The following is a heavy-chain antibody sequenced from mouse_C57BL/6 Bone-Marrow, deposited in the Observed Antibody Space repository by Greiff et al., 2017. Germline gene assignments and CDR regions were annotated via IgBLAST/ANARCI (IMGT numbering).Heavy chain of an antibody. CDR1: GYAFSSSW. D-gene: IGHD1-1*01. CDR2: IYPGDGDT. CDR3: ARSRYGSSLYYSAMDD. V-gene: IGHV1-82*01. J-gene: IGHJ4*01. Sequence: QVQLQQSGPELVKPGASVKISCKASGYAFSSSWMNWVKQRPGKGLEWIGRIYPGDGDTNYNGKFKGKATLTADKSSSTAYMQLSRLTSEDSAVYFCARSRYGSSLYYSAMDDWVQGTSVTVSS.